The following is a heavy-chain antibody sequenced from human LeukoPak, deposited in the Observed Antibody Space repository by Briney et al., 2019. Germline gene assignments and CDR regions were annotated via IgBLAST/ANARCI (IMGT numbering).Heavy chain of an antibody. CDR3: ARGLWPNNWFDP. J-gene: IGHJ5*02. Sequence: PSETLSLTCAVYGGSFSGYYWSWIRQPPGKGLEWIGEINHSGSTNYNPSLKSRVTISVDTSKNQSSLKLSSVTAADTAVYYCARGLWPNNWFDPWGQGTLVTVSS. V-gene: IGHV4-34*01. CDR2: INHSGST. D-gene: IGHD2/OR15-2a*01. CDR1: GGSFSGYY.